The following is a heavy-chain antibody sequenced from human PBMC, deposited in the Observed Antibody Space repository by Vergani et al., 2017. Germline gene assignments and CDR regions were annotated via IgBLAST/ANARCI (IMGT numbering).Heavy chain of an antibody. J-gene: IGHJ4*02. CDR1: GFTVSSNY. CDR2: IYSGGST. CDR3: ANPYGDYEDAFDY. D-gene: IGHD4-17*01. Sequence: EVQLVESGGGLVQPGGSLRLSCAASGFTVSSNYMSWVRQAPGKGLEWVSVIYSGGSTYYADSVKGRFTISRHNSKNTLYLQMNSLRAEDTAVYYCANPYGDYEDAFDYWGQGTLVTVSS. V-gene: IGHV3-53*04.